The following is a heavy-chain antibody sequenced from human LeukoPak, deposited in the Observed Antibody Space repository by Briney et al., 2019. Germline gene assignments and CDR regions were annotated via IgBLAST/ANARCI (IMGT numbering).Heavy chain of an antibody. D-gene: IGHD3-16*01. V-gene: IGHV3-48*04. CDR2: ISGSSGTI. J-gene: IGHJ6*03. CDR3: ARRSEFGVLYYMDV. CDR1: GFTFSTYS. Sequence: GGSLKLSCAASGFTFSTYSMNWVRQAPGKGLEWVSYISGSSGTIYYADSVKGRFTISRDNAKTSLYLQMNSLRAEDTAIYYCARRSEFGVLYYMDVWGKGTTLTVSS.